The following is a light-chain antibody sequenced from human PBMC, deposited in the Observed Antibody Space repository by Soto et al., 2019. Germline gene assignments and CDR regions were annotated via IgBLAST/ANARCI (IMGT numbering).Light chain of an antibody. J-gene: IGKJ4*01. CDR2: GAS. CDR3: QQHISWPLT. Sequence: EIILTQSPDTLSLSPGERATLSCRASQTVSSNYLAWCQQRPGQAPRLLIYGASTRAAGIPDRFSGSGSGTDFTLTISNLEPEDFAVYYCQQHISWPLTFGGGTKVDIK. V-gene: IGKV3D-20*02. CDR1: QTVSSNY.